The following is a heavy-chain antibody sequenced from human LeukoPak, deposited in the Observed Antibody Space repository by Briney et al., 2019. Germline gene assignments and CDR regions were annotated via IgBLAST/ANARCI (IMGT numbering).Heavy chain of an antibody. CDR2: IYYSGST. D-gene: IGHD3-16*01. CDR1: GGSISSGGYY. J-gene: IGHJ4*02. Sequence: SETLSLTCTVSGGSISSGGYYWSWIRQHPGKGLEWIGYIYYSGSTYYNPSLKSRVTISVDTSKNQFSLKLTSVTAADTAVYYCARAHFGYGDTDCWGQGTLVTVSS. V-gene: IGHV4-31*03. CDR3: ARAHFGYGDTDC.